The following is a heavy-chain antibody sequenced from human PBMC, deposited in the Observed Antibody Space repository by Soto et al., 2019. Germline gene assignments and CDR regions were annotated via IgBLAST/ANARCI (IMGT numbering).Heavy chain of an antibody. Sequence: GGSLRLSCAASGFTFSVSAMSWVRQAPGKGLEWVSTISPSGVYYTDSVKGRFTISRDNSKNTLYLQMNSLGVEDTAISYCARLITSWGQGALVTVSS. CDR2: ISPSGV. V-gene: IGHV3-23*01. CDR1: GFTFSVSA. CDR3: ARLITS. J-gene: IGHJ5*02.